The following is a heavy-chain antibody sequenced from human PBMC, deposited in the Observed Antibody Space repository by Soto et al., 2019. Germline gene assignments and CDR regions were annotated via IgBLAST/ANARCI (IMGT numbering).Heavy chain of an antibody. CDR1: GGSISSYY. J-gene: IGHJ4*02. Sequence: SETLSLTCTVSGGSISSYYWSWIRQPPGKGLEWIGYIYYSGSTNYNPSLKSRVTISVDTSKNQFSLKLSSVTAADTAVYYCAREALLGDFDYWGQGTLVTVSS. CDR2: IYYSGST. D-gene: IGHD3-16*01. CDR3: AREALLGDFDY. V-gene: IGHV4-59*01.